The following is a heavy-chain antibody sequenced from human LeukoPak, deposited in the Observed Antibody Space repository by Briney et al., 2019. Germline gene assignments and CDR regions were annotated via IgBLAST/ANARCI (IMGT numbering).Heavy chain of an antibody. CDR2: IYYSGST. CDR1: GGSISSSSYY. Sequence: SSETLSLTRTVSGGSISSSSYYWGWIRQPPGKGLEWIGSIYYSGSTYYNPSLKSRVTISVDTSKNQFSLKLSSVTAADTAVYYCARLNSGYSYAFDIWGQGTMVTVSS. D-gene: IGHD5-18*01. CDR3: ARLNSGYSYAFDI. V-gene: IGHV4-39*01. J-gene: IGHJ3*02.